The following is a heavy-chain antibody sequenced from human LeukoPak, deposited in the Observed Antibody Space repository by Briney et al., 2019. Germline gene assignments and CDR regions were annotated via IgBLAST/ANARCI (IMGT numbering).Heavy chain of an antibody. D-gene: IGHD3-3*01. V-gene: IGHV1-3*01. CDR3: ARGGYDFWSGYVYNWFDP. CDR1: GYTFTSYA. Sequence: ASVKVSCKASGYTFTSYAMHWVRQAPGQRLEWMGWINAGNGNTKYSQKFQGRVTITRDTSASTAYMELSSLRSEDTAVYYCARGGYDFWSGYVYNWFDPWGQGTLVTVSS. CDR2: INAGNGNT. J-gene: IGHJ5*02.